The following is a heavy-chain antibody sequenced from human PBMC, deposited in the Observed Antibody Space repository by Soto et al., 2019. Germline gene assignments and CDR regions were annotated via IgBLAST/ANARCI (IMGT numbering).Heavy chain of an antibody. Sequence: GGSLRLSCAASGFTFSSYVMNWVRQAPGKGLEWVSGISGSGTHTYYADSVKGQFTISRDNSKNTLYLQMSSLRAEDTAIYYCAKGGNLLTGYYLFNYWGQGTLVTVSS. V-gene: IGHV3-23*01. J-gene: IGHJ4*02. CDR1: GFTFSSYV. CDR3: AKGGNLLTGYYLFNY. CDR2: ISGSGTHT. D-gene: IGHD3-9*01.